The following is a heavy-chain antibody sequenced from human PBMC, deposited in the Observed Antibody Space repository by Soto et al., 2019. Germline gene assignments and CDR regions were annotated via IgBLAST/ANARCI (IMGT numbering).Heavy chain of an antibody. J-gene: IGHJ4*02. D-gene: IGHD6-13*01. V-gene: IGHV3-7*03. CDR2: IKQDGSEK. CDR3: ARYSSNWYYFDY. CDR1: GFTFNTYG. Sequence: GGSLRLSCTTSGFTFNTYGMHWVRQAPGKGLEWVANIKQDGSEKYYVDSVKGRFTISRDNAKNSLYLQMNSLRAEDTAVYYCARYSSNWYYFDYWGQGTLVTVSS.